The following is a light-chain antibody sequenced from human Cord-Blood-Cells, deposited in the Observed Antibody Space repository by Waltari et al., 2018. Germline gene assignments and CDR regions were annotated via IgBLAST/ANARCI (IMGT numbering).Light chain of an antibody. CDR2: WAS. CDR1: QSVLYSSNNKNY. CDR3: RQYYSTPWT. J-gene: IGKJ1*01. V-gene: IGKV4-1*01. Sequence: DIVMTQSPDSLAVSLGERATINCKSSQSVLYSSNNKNYLAWYKQKPGQPPKMLIYWASTRESGVPDRFSGSGSGTYFTLTISSLQAEDVSVYYCRQYYSTPWTFGQGTKVEIK.